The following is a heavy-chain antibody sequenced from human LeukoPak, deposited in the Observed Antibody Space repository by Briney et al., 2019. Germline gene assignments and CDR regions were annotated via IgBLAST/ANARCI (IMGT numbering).Heavy chain of an antibody. D-gene: IGHD3-22*01. Sequence: PSETLSLTCAVSGGSISSSNWWSWVRQPPGKGLEWIGEIYHSGSTNYNPSLKSRVTISVDKSKNQFSLKLSSVTAADTAVYYCARVGAYYYDSSGYEILYYFDYWGQGTLVTVSS. CDR2: IYHSGST. CDR1: GGSISSSNW. CDR3: ARVGAYYYDSSGYEILYYFDY. V-gene: IGHV4-4*02. J-gene: IGHJ4*02.